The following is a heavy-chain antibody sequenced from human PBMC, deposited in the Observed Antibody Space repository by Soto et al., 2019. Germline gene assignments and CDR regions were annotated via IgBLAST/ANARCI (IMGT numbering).Heavy chain of an antibody. Sequence: ASVKVSCKVSGHSFTGHYMQWVRQAPGQGLEWMGWINPNSGDTNYARKFQGRVTMTRDTSIKTVYMELSSLRSDDTAVYYCARALIGFLDWLPDNYYFGMDVWGQGTTVTVYS. D-gene: IGHD3-3*02. CDR1: GHSFTGHY. J-gene: IGHJ6*02. V-gene: IGHV1-2*02. CDR3: ARALIGFLDWLPDNYYFGMDV. CDR2: INPNSGDT.